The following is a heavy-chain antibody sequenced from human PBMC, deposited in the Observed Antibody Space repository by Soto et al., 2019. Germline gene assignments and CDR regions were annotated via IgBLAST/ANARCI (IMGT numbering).Heavy chain of an antibody. J-gene: IGHJ4*02. CDR3: AREEAAGPAGADY. CDR2: IIPILGIA. D-gene: IGHD6-13*01. CDR1: GGTFSSYT. Sequence: QVQLVQSGAEVKKPGSSVKVSCKASGGTFSSYTISWVRQAPGQGLEWMGRIIPILGIANYAQKFQGRVTITADKSTSTAYMELSSLRSEDTAVYYCAREEAAGPAGADYWGQGTLVTVSS. V-gene: IGHV1-69*08.